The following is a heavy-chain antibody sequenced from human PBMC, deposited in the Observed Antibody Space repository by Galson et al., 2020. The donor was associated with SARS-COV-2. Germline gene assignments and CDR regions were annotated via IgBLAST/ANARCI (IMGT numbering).Heavy chain of an antibody. J-gene: IGHJ5*02. CDR3: ARAGSGSYCSWFDP. Sequence: SCAASGFTFSSYAMHWLRQAPGKGLEWVAVISYDGSNKYYAHSVKGRFTIPRDNSKNTLYLQMNSLRAEDTAVYYCARAGSGSYCSWFDPWWQGTLVTVCS. CDR2: ISYDGSNK. CDR1: GFTFSSYA. V-gene: IGHV3-30*01. D-gene: IGHD1-26*01.